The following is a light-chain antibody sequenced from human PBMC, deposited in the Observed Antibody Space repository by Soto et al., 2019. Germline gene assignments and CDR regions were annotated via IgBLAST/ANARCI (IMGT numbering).Light chain of an antibody. V-gene: IGKV3-15*01. CDR1: QSVSRN. J-gene: IGKJ2*01. CDR2: GAS. CDR3: QHYNGWPYT. Sequence: EIVMTQSPATLSVSPGERATLSCRASQSVSRNLAWYRQKPGQAPRLLIYGASTRATATPARFSGSGSGTEFTLTISSLQSEDFAVYYCQHYNGWPYTFGQGTKLEIK.